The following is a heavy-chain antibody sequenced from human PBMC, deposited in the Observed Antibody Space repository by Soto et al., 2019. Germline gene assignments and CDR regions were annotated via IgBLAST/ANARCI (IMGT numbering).Heavy chain of an antibody. Sequence: ASVQVSCTASGYPFITYGVSWVRQAPGQGLAWMGWISTYSGQTDYPQKLQGRVIMTTDTSTNTAYMELRSLTSDDTAIYYCARDLNPAVMVSVPAACVPVFDICGQGTMVTV. CDR1: GYPFITYG. CDR3: ARDLNPAVMVSVPAACVPVFDI. CDR2: ISTYSGQT. J-gene: IGHJ4*02. V-gene: IGHV1-18*04. D-gene: IGHD2-2*01.